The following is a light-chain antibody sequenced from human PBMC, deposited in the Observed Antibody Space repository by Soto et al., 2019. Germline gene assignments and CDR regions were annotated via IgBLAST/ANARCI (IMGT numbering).Light chain of an antibody. CDR2: EGT. Sequence: QSALTQPASVSGSPGQSIPISCTGTSSDVGTYNLVSWYQQHPGKAPKLMVYEGTKRPSGVSNRFSGSKSGNTASLTISGLQAEDEADYYCCSYVGSSTYVFGTGTKVTVL. CDR1: SSDVGTYNL. CDR3: CSYVGSSTYV. V-gene: IGLV2-23*01. J-gene: IGLJ1*01.